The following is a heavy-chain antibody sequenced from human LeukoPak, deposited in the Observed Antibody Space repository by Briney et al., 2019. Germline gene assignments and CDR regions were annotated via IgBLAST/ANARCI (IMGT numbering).Heavy chain of an antibody. Sequence: SETLSLTCTVSGGSISSGSYYWSWIRQPAGKGLEWIGRIYTSGSTNYNPSLKSRVTISVDRSKNQFSLKLSSVTAADTAVYYCARDKGDIVVVPAATFYYYYYMDVWGKGTTVTISS. V-gene: IGHV4-61*02. J-gene: IGHJ6*03. CDR2: IYTSGST. CDR3: ARDKGDIVVVPAATFYYYYYMDV. CDR1: GGSISSGSYY. D-gene: IGHD2-2*01.